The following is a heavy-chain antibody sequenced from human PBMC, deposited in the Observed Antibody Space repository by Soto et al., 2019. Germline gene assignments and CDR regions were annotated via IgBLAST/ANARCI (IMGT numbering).Heavy chain of an antibody. CDR1: GGTFSSYA. V-gene: IGHV1-69*01. CDR2: IIPISGTA. Sequence: QVQLVQSGAEVKKPGSSVKVSCKASGGTFSSYAISWVRQAPGQGLEWMGGIIPISGTANYAQKFQGRVTIPADESTSTVSMELSSLRSEDTAVYFCARSQGSSTSLEIYYYYYYGMDVWGQGTTVTVSS. D-gene: IGHD2-2*01. J-gene: IGHJ6*02. CDR3: ARSQGSSTSLEIYYYYYYGMDV.